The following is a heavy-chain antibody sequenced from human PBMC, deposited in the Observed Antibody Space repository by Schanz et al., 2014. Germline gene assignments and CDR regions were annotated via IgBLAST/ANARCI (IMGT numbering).Heavy chain of an antibody. V-gene: IGHV3-9*01. CDR2: ISWNSGSI. CDR1: GFTVRSYA. D-gene: IGHD5-12*01. CDR3: ARDEGRDGYNLAFDV. Sequence: VQLVESGGGVVQPGRSLRLSCAASGFTVRSYAMHWVRQAPGKGLEWVSGISWNSGSIGYADSVKGRFTISRDDAKNSLYLQMNSLRAEDTAVYFCARDEGRDGYNLAFDVWGQGTLVTVSS. J-gene: IGHJ3*01.